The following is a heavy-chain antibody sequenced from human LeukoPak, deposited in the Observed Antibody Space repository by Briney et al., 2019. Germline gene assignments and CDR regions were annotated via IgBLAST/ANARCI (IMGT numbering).Heavy chain of an antibody. V-gene: IGHV4-4*09. CDR3: ARMTAGGLNRGYLDY. Sequence: AETLSLTCSVSGGSISGYFWRWIRQPPGKELEWIGHMYISGSTNYNPSLKSRVTMSIDRSKSQFSLRLTSVSAADTAVYYCARMTAGGLNRGYLDYWGQGTLVAVSS. J-gene: IGHJ4*02. CDR1: GGSISGYF. CDR2: MYISGST. D-gene: IGHD1-14*01.